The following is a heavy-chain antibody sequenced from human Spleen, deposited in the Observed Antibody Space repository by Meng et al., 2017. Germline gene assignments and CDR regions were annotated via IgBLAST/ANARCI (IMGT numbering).Heavy chain of an antibody. J-gene: IGHJ4*02. CDR3: AKDYGPSWSYPRPFFDY. D-gene: IGHD1-26*01. Sequence: GESLKISCAASGFTFSSYAMSWVRQAPGKGLEWVSGISGSGDSTYYADSVKGRLTISRDNSKNTLYLQMNSLRAEETAVYYCAKDYGPSWSYPRPFFDYWGQGTLVTVSS. V-gene: IGHV3-23*01. CDR1: GFTFSSYA. CDR2: ISGSGDST.